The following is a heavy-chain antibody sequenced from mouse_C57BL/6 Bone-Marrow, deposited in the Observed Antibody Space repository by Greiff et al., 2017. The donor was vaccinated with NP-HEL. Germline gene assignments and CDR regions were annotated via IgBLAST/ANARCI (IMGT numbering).Heavy chain of an antibody. CDR1: GYTFTSYG. Sequence: VQLQQSGAELARPGASVKLSCKASGYTFTSYGISWVKQRTGQGLEWIGEIYPRSGNTYYNEKFKGKATLTADKSSSTAYMELRSLTSEDSAVDFCAKGVWYYYPWYFDVWGTGTTVTVSS. V-gene: IGHV1-81*01. CDR3: AKGVWYYYPWYFDV. D-gene: IGHD1-1*01. J-gene: IGHJ1*03. CDR2: IYPRSGNT.